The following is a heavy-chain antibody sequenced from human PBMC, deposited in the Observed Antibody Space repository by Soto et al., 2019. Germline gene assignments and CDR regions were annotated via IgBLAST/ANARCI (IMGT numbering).Heavy chain of an antibody. CDR3: VKDGGYCSSATCYSPRTQYFEA. D-gene: IGHD2-2*01. CDR1: GFDFSVYW. V-gene: IGHV3-7*03. J-gene: IGHJ5*02. Sequence: PGGSLRLSCAASGFDFSVYWISWVRQAPWKGPEWLANIKFDGSEKQYVDSVKGRFTISRDNARNSVFLQMNSLRAGDTAVYYCVKDGGYCSSATCYSPRTQYFEAWGQGTLVTVSS. CDR2: IKFDGSEK.